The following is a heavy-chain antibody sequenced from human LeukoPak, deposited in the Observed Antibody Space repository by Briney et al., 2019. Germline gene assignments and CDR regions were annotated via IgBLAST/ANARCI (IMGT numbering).Heavy chain of an antibody. Sequence: PGGSLRLSCAASGFTFGNYWMTWVGQAPGKGLECVANIKQDGSEKYFLDSVKGRFTISRDNAKNSLYLQMNSLRAEDTAVYYCARDMSITTVRGVIILDAFDIWGQGTMVTVSS. V-gene: IGHV3-7*03. CDR1: GFTFGNYW. CDR3: ARDMSITTVRGVIILDAFDI. D-gene: IGHD3-10*01. J-gene: IGHJ3*02. CDR2: IKQDGSEK.